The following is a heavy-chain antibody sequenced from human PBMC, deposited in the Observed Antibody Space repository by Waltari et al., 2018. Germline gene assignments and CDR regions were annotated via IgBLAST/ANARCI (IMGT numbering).Heavy chain of an antibody. CDR1: GYTFTGHY. V-gene: IGHV1-2*02. D-gene: IGHD3-16*02. CDR2: IKPNSGGT. Sequence: QVQLVQSGAEVEKPGASVRVSCRASGYTFTGHYMHWVRQAPGQGLEWMGWIKPNSGGTKYAQKFQGRVTMTRDTSISTAYMELSRLRSDDTAVYYCARDRKMITFGGVIVDWYFDLWGRGTLVTVSS. J-gene: IGHJ2*01. CDR3: ARDRKMITFGGVIVDWYFDL.